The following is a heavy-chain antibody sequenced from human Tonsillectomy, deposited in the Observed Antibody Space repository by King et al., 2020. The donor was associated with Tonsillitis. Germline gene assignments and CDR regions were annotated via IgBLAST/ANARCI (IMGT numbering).Heavy chain of an antibody. V-gene: IGHV4-59*01. J-gene: IGHJ4*02. CDR1: GDSISSYY. Sequence: VQLQESGPGLVKPSETLSLTCTVSGDSISSYYWSWIRQPPGKGLEWLGYIYYTGSTNYNPSLKSRVTISVDTSKNQFSLKLSSVTAADTAVYYCARDTYYYDSTGYYPTYFDYWGQGTLVTVSS. CDR3: ARDTYYYDSTGYYPTYFDY. CDR2: IYYTGST. D-gene: IGHD3-22*01.